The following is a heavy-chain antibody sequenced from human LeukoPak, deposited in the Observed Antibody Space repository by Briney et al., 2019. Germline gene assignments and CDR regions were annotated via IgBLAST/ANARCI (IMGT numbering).Heavy chain of an antibody. D-gene: IGHD6-19*01. CDR1: GFAFSSYA. CDR2: ISSNGGST. CDR3: ARDPRRSGWYGGWFDP. V-gene: IGHV3-64*01. Sequence: GGSLRLSCAASGFAFSSYAMHWVRQAPGKGLEYVSAISSNGGSTYYANSVKGRLTISRDNSKNTLYLQMGSLRAEDMAAYYCARDPRRSGWYGGWFDPWGQGTLVTVSS. J-gene: IGHJ5*02.